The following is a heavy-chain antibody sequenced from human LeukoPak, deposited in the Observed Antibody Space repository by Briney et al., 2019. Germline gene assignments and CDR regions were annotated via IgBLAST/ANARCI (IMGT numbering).Heavy chain of an antibody. V-gene: IGHV4-39*07. CDR2: IFYSGSS. D-gene: IGHD3-10*01. CDR3: AREFGIPGPFDY. J-gene: IGHJ4*02. CDR1: GGSINSSSYY. Sequence: SETLSLTCTVSGGSINSSSYYWGWIRQPPGKGLEWIGSIFYSGSSNYNPSLKSRVTISVDTSKNQFSLKLSSVTAADTAVYYCAREFGIPGPFDYWGQGTLVTVSS.